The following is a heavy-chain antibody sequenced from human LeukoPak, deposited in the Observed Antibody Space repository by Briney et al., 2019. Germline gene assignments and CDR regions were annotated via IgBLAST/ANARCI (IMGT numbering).Heavy chain of an antibody. J-gene: IGHJ4*02. CDR1: GGSISSYY. V-gene: IGHV4-59*01. D-gene: IGHD2-15*01. CDR2: IYYSGST. Sequence: KTSETLSLTCTFSGGSISSYYWNWIRQPPGKGLEWIGYIYYSGSTNYNPSLKSRVTISVDTSKNQFSLKLSSVTAADTAVYYCAHSGPTAYFDYWGQGTLVTVSS. CDR3: AHSGPTAYFDY.